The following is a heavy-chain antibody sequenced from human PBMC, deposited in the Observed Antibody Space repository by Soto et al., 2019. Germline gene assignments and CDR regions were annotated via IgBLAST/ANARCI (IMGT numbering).Heavy chain of an antibody. D-gene: IGHD5-12*01. CDR1: GGSFSGYY. CDR2: INHSGST. Sequence: PSETLSLTCAVYGGSFSGYYWSWIRQPPGKGLEWIGEINHSGSTNYNPSLKSRVTISVDTSKNQFSLKLSSVTAADTAVYYCARISVNIVATMGGYFGYWGQGTLVTVSS. V-gene: IGHV4-34*01. J-gene: IGHJ4*02. CDR3: ARISVNIVATMGGYFGY.